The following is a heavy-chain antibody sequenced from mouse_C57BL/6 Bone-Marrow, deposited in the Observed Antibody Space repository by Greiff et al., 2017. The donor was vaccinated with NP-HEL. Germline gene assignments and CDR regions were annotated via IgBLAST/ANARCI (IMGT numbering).Heavy chain of an antibody. D-gene: IGHD1-1*01. J-gene: IGHJ4*01. CDR1: GYSFTDYN. Sequence: EVKLVESGPELVKPGASVKISCKASGYSFTDYNMNWVKQSNGKSLEWIGVINPNYGTTSYNQKFKGKATLTVDQSSSAAYMQLNSLTSEDSAVYYCAYGSSYYYYAMDYWGQGTSVTVSS. CDR3: AYGSSYYYYAMDY. V-gene: IGHV1-39*01. CDR2: INPNYGTT.